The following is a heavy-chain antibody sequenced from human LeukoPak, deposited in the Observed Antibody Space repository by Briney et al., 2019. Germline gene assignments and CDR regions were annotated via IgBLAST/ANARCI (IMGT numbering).Heavy chain of an antibody. V-gene: IGHV4-59*01. Sequence: SETLSLTCTVSGGSINNYYWSWLRQPPGKGLEWIGYIYYNGSTNYNSSFKSRVTISVDTSKNQFSLRLSSVTAADTAVYYCAIHVLGSTTRLGPWGQGTLVTVSS. D-gene: IGHD2/OR15-2a*01. CDR3: AIHVLGSTTRLGP. J-gene: IGHJ5*02. CDR2: IYYNGST. CDR1: GGSINNYY.